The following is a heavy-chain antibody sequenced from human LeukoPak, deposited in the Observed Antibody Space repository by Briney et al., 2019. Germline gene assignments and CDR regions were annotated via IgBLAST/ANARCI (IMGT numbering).Heavy chain of an antibody. Sequence: SETLSLTCTVSGYSISSGYYWGWIRQPPGKGLDWIGSIFHSGTTYYNPSLKSRVTISVDTSKNHFSLKLSSVTAADTAVYYCARLSGSYYKVDYWGQGTLVTVSS. V-gene: IGHV4-38-2*02. D-gene: IGHD3-10*01. J-gene: IGHJ4*02. CDR2: IFHSGTT. CDR3: ARLSGSYYKVDY. CDR1: GYSISSGYY.